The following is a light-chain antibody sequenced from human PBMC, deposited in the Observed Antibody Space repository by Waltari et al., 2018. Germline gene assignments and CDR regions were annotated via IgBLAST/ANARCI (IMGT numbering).Light chain of an antibody. J-gene: IGLJ2*01. CDR3: QSVDSTDSYPV. CDR2: KDN. CDR1: ALAAEY. V-gene: IGLV3-25*03. Sequence: SNELTQPPSVSVFPGQTARITCSAYALAAEYAYWYQQKPGQAPVMIIYKDNERPSGLPDRFSGSSSGTTVTLTISAVQAEDEADYFCQSVDSTDSYPVFGGGTKLTVL.